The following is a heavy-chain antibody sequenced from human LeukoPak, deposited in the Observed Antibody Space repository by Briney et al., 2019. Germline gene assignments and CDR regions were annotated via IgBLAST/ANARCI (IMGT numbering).Heavy chain of an antibody. J-gene: IGHJ4*02. CDR3: TRDQTPYY. V-gene: IGHV3-49*04. Sequence: GGSLRLSCAASGFTFSSYEMNWVRQAPGKGLEWVGFIRSKIYGGTPEYAASAKGRFTISRDDSKGVAYLQMNSLKTEDTAVYYCTRDQTPYYWGQGTLVTVSS. CDR1: GFTFSSYE. CDR2: IRSKIYGGTP.